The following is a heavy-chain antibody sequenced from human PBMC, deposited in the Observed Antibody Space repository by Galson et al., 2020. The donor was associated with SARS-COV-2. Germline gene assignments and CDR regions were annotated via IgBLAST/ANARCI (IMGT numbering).Heavy chain of an antibody. CDR3: ATEYCSSISCLFSVGYYYYGMDV. Sequence: GESLKISCAASAFTFRSYGMHWVRQAPGKGLEWVAVISYDGSKKYYGDSVKGRFTISRDNSKNTLYLQMNSLRAEDTAVYYCATEYCSSISCLFSVGYYYYGMDVWGQGTTVTVSS. CDR2: ISYDGSKK. D-gene: IGHD2-2*01. V-gene: IGHV3-30*03. CDR1: AFTFRSYG. J-gene: IGHJ6*02.